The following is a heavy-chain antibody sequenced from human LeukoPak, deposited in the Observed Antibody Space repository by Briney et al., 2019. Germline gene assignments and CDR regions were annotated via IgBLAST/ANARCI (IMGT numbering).Heavy chain of an antibody. CDR1: GGSIGNSFW. Sequence: PSGTLSLTCAVSGGSIGNSFWCNWVRQSPGKGLEWIGEIYQSGSTNYNPSLQSRVTISVDKSKNQFSLKLTSVTAADTAVYYCATSSHYSQRLWGQGTLVTVSS. V-gene: IGHV4-4*02. CDR3: ATSSHYSQRL. CDR2: IYQSGST. J-gene: IGHJ4*02. D-gene: IGHD3-10*01.